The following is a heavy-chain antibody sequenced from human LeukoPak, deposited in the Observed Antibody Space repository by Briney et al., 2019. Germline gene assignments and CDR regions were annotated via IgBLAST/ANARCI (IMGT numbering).Heavy chain of an antibody. J-gene: IGHJ6*02. V-gene: IGHV4-39*01. CDR3: ARHIVVVPAATGRYYYGMDV. D-gene: IGHD2-2*01. CDR2: IYYSGST. Sequence: SETLSLTCTVSGGSISSSSYYWGWIRQPPGKGLEWIGSIYYSGSTYYNPSLKSRVTISVDTSKNQFSLKLSSVTAADTAVYYCARHIVVVPAATGRYYYGMDVWGQGTTVTVSS. CDR1: GGSISSSSYY.